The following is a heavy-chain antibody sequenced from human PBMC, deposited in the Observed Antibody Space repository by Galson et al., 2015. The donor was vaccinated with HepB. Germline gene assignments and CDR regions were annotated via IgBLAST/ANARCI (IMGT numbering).Heavy chain of an antibody. J-gene: IGHJ4*02. V-gene: IGHV3-11*06. CDR1: GFTFSDYL. CDR3: ATDRSTNNYIGREPGQDY. Sequence: SLRLSCAASGFTFSDYLMGWIRQAPGKGLEWVSYIGCSETDTYYADSAKGRFTISRDNAKNSLYLEMHSLRGEDTAVYYCATDRSTNNYIGREPGQDYWGQGTPVTVSS. D-gene: IGHD4-11*01. CDR2: IGCSETDT.